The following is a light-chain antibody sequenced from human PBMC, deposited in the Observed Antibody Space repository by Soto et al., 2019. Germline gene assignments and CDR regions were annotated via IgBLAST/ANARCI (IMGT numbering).Light chain of an antibody. V-gene: IGKV3-20*01. CDR1: QSVTNNY. J-gene: IGKJ3*01. CDR3: QQYGSSPEIT. Sequence: EIVLTQSPGTLSLSPGERATLSCWASQSVTNNYLAWYQQKPGQAPRLLIYGASSRATGIPERFSGSGSGTDFTLTISRLEPEDFAVYYCQQYGSSPEITFGPGTKVDIK. CDR2: GAS.